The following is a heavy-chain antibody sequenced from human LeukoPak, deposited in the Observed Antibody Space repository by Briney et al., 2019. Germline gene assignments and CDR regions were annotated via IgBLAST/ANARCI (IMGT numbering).Heavy chain of an antibody. V-gene: IGHV3-48*02. CDR2: IRDSAT. CDR3: VRDQFYAFDI. J-gene: IGHJ3*02. CDR1: GLPFSVYS. Sequence: GSLSLPFPASGLPFSVYSMNWVRPAPGKGLEWVSYIRDSATYADSVRGRFTISRDNAKNSLYLQMNSLRDEDTAVYYCVRDQFYAFDIWGQGTMVTVSS.